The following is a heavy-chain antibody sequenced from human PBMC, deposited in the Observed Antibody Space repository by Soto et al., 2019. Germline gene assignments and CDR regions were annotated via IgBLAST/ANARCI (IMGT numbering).Heavy chain of an antibody. Sequence: QVQLQQWGAGLLKPSETLSLTCAVYGGSFSGYYWSWIRQPPGKGLEGIGEINHSGSTNYNPSLRSRATISVDTSKNQFSLKLSSVTAADTAVYYCARWGSGWYYFDYWGQGTLVTVSS. D-gene: IGHD6-19*01. J-gene: IGHJ4*02. V-gene: IGHV4-34*01. CDR2: INHSGST. CDR1: GGSFSGYY. CDR3: ARWGSGWYYFDY.